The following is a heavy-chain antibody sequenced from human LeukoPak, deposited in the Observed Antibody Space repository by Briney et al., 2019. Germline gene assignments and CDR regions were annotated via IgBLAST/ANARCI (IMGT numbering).Heavy chain of an antibody. D-gene: IGHD3/OR15-3a*01. J-gene: IGHJ6*03. Sequence: AGGSLRLSCAASGFTFSSYAMHWVRQAPGKGLEWVAVISYDGSNKYYADSVKGRFTISRDNSKNTLYLQMNSLRAEDTAVYYCARAIGLYYYYYMDVWGKGTTVTVSS. CDR3: ARAIGLYYYYYMDV. V-gene: IGHV3-30*04. CDR2: ISYDGSNK. CDR1: GFTFSSYA.